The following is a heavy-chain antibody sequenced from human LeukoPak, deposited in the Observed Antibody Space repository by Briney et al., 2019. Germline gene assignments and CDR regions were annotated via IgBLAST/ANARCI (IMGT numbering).Heavy chain of an antibody. CDR3: ARDRDTIFGVVTNWFDP. D-gene: IGHD3-3*01. CDR2: ISGSGGST. Sequence: GGSLRLSCAASGFTFSSYAMSWVRQAPGKGLEWVSAISGSGGSTYYADSVEGRFTISRDNSKNTLYLQMNSLRAEDTAVYYCARDRDTIFGVVTNWFDPWGQGTLVTVSS. V-gene: IGHV3-23*01. J-gene: IGHJ5*02. CDR1: GFTFSSYA.